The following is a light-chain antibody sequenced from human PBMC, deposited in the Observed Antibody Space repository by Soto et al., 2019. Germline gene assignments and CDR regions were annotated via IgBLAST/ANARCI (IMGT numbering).Light chain of an antibody. V-gene: IGKV3-15*01. J-gene: IGKJ1*01. CDR3: QQYNNWPWT. CDR1: QSVSNN. Sequence: EIVLTQSPGTLSLSPGERATLSCRASQSVSNNYLAWYQQKPGQAPRLLIYGASTRATAMPGRFSGSGSGTEFTLTISSLQSEDFAVYYCQQYNNWPWTFGQGTKVDIK. CDR2: GAS.